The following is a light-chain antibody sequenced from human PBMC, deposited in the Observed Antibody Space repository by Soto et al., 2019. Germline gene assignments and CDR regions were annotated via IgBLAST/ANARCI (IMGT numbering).Light chain of an antibody. Sequence: QSALTQPASVSGSPGQSITISCTGTSSDVGSYDLVSWYQQHSGKAPKLIIYEGSKRPSGVSHRFSGSKSGNTTSLTISGLQAEDEAYYYCYSYASSRKVFGGGTKLTVL. CDR3: YSYASSRKV. CDR1: SSDVGSYDL. V-gene: IGLV2-23*01. J-gene: IGLJ3*02. CDR2: EGS.